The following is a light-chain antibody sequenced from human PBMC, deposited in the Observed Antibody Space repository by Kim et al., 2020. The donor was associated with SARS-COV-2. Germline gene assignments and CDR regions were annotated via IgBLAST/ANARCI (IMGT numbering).Light chain of an antibody. Sequence: SPGERAPLSCRASQSISSKLAWYQQKPGQAPRLLIYDASTRATEIPARFSGSGSGTEFTLTISSLQSEDFAIYYCQQYNNWPPWAFGQGTRVEIK. CDR1: QSISSK. CDR2: DAS. V-gene: IGKV3-15*01. J-gene: IGKJ1*01. CDR3: QQYNNWPPWA.